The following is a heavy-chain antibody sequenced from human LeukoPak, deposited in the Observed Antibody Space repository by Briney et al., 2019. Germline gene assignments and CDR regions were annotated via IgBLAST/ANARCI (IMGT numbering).Heavy chain of an antibody. CDR3: ARGIVVVPAAIYWYFDL. V-gene: IGHV4-30-4*08. CDR2: IYYSGST. D-gene: IGHD2-2*02. CDR1: GGSISSGDYY. J-gene: IGHJ2*01. Sequence: PSETLSLTCTVSGGSISSGDYYWSWIRQPPGKGLEWIGYIYYSGSTYYNPSLKSRVTISVDTSKNQFSLKLSSVTAADTAVYYCARGIVVVPAAIYWYFDLWGRGTLVTVSS.